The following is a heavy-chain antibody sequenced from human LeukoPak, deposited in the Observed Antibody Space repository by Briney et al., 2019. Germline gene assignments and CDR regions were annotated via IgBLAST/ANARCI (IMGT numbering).Heavy chain of an antibody. CDR1: GFTFSSYA. V-gene: IGHV3-23*01. Sequence: PGGSLRLSRAASGFTFSSYAMSWVRQAPGKGLEWVSSISSSGRNTYYSDSVKGRFTISRDNSKNTLYLQMSSLRAEDTAVYYCAKRDRPCSGDCSAPYYFDYWGQGTLVTASS. CDR3: AKRDRPCSGDCSAPYYFDY. J-gene: IGHJ4*02. CDR2: ISSSGRNT. D-gene: IGHD2-21*02.